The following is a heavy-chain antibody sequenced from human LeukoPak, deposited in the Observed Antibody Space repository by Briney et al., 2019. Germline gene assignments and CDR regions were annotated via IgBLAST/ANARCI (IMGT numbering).Heavy chain of an antibody. CDR2: INHSGST. CDR1: GGSFSGYY. J-gene: IGHJ4*02. CDR3: ARRRPQAYYFDY. Sequence: SETLSLTCAVYGGSFSGYYWSWIRQPPGKGLEWIGEINHSGSTNYNPSLKSRVTISVDTSKNQFSLKLSSVTAADTAVYYCARRRPQAYYFDYWGQGTLVTVSS. V-gene: IGHV4-34*01.